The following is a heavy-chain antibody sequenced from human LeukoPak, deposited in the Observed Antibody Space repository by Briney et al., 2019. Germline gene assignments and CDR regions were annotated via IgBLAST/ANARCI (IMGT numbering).Heavy chain of an antibody. J-gene: IGHJ4*02. D-gene: IGHD6-6*01. CDR2: INTDGRST. Sequence: GGSLRLSCVASGFTFSSYWMHWVRHATGKGLVWVSRINTDGRSTSYADSGKGRFTISRDNAKNTLCLQMTSMRAEDTVVYYCARGEAARLDYWGQGTLLTVSP. V-gene: IGHV3-74*01. CDR1: GFTFSSYW. CDR3: ARGEAARLDY.